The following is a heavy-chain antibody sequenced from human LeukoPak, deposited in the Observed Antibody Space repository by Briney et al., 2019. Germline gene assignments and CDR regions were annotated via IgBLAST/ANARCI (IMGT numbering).Heavy chain of an antibody. J-gene: IGHJ3*02. D-gene: IGHD3-10*01. V-gene: IGHV3-15*01. Sequence: PGGSLRLSCEASGFSFTNTWMSWVRQAPGKGLEWVGRVKSKADDGTTDYAAPVQGRFTISRDDSKNTLSLQMNSLKTEDTAVYYCATEGGSGSYYGDDAFDMWGQGAMVTVSS. CDR2: VKSKADDGTT. CDR1: GFSFTNTW. CDR3: ATEGGSGSYYGDDAFDM.